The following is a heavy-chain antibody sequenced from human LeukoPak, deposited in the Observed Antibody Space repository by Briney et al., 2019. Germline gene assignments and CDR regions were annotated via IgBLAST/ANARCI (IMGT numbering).Heavy chain of an antibody. CDR1: GGSISSSSYY. Sequence: SETLSLTCTVSGGSISSSSYYWGWIRQPPGKGLEWIGSIYYSGSTYYNPSLKSRVTISVDTSKNQFSLKLSSVTAADTAVYYCARLGVPRSPGDFDIWGQGTMVTVSS. J-gene: IGHJ3*02. CDR3: ARLGVPRSPGDFDI. D-gene: IGHD7-27*01. CDR2: IYYSGST. V-gene: IGHV4-39*01.